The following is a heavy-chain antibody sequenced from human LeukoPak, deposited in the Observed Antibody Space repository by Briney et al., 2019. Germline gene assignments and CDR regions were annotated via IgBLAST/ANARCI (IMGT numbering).Heavy chain of an antibody. CDR1: GYAFTSYY. V-gene: IGHV1-46*01. Sequence: GASVKVSCKASGYAFTSYYMHWVRQAPGQGLEWMGIINPSGGSTSYAQKFQGRVTMTRDTSTSTAYMELSSLRSEDTAVYYCARDRRPDHVDYWGQGTLVTVSS. D-gene: IGHD1-14*01. CDR2: INPSGGST. CDR3: ARDRRPDHVDY. J-gene: IGHJ4*02.